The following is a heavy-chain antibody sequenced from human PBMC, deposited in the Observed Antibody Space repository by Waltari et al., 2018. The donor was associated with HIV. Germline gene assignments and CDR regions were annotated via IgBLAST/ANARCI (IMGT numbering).Heavy chain of an antibody. J-gene: IGHJ5*02. CDR2: ISSSSSTI. Sequence: EVRLVESGGGLVQPGGSLRLSCKASGFIFSNYRRNWVRQAPGKGLEWVSYISSSSSTIYYADSVTGRFTISRDNAKNSLYLQMNSLSAEDTAVYYCARDQGVLGFDPWGQGTLVTVSS. CDR1: GFIFSNYR. D-gene: IGHD3-10*01. CDR3: ARDQGVLGFDP. V-gene: IGHV3-48*04.